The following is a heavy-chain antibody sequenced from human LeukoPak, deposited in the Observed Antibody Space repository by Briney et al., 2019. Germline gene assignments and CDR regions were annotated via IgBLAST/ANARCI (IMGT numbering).Heavy chain of an antibody. V-gene: IGHV3-15*01. CDR1: GFTFSDAW. D-gene: IGHD2-15*01. CDR2: IKSKSDGGTI. Sequence: GGALRLSCVGSGFTFSDAWVSWVRPAPGKGVEWVGRIKSKSDGGTIDYAAPVKGRFTISRDDSRNTLYLQMNSLKTEDTAVYYCTTRRQDGWWGQGTLVTVS. CDR3: TTRRQDGW. J-gene: IGHJ4*02.